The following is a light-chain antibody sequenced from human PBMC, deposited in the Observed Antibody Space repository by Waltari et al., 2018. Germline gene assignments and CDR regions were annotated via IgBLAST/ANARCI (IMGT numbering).Light chain of an antibody. J-gene: IGLJ3*02. CDR3: ASWDGSLSGRV. CDR1: SSNLGSNY. Sequence: QSVLTQPPSASGTPGQRVLISCSGSSSNLGSNYVYWYQQIPETAPKLLFYKNDQRPSGVPDRFSGSKSGTSASLAISGLRSEDEADYFCASWDGSLSGRVFGGGTKLTVL. V-gene: IGLV1-47*01. CDR2: KND.